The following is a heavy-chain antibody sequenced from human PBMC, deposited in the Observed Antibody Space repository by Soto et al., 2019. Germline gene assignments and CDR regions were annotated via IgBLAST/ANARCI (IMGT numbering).Heavy chain of an antibody. CDR1: GGSISSYY. CDR3: ARGYYDFWSGYYKPDGWFDP. D-gene: IGHD3-3*01. V-gene: IGHV4-59*08. CDR2: IYYSGST. J-gene: IGHJ5*02. Sequence: SETLSLTCTVSGGSISSYYCSWIRQPPGKGLEWIGYIYYSGSTNYNPSLKSRVTISVDTSKNQFSLKLSSVTAADTAVYYCARGYYDFWSGYYKPDGWFDPWGQGTLVTVSS.